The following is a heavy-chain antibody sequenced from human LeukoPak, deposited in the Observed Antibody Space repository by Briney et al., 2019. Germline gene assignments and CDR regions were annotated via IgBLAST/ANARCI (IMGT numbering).Heavy chain of an antibody. CDR2: FDPEDGET. J-gene: IGHJ4*02. Sequence: ASVKVSCKASGYTFTGYYMHWVRQAPGQGLEWMGGFDPEDGETIYAEKFQGRATMTEDTSTDTAYMELSSLRSEDTAVYYCATGRSSRITIFVPFEYWGQGTLVTVSS. CDR3: ATGRSSRITIFVPFEY. CDR1: GYTFTGYY. V-gene: IGHV1-24*01. D-gene: IGHD3-3*01.